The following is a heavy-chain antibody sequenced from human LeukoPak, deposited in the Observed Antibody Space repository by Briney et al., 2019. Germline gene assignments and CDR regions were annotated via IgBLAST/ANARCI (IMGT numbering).Heavy chain of an antibody. J-gene: IGHJ5*01. V-gene: IGHV3-23*01. CDR2: IKDLGQTT. CDR1: GFHFGVSA. Sequence: GGSLRLSCAASGFHFGVSAMAWVRQAPGKGLEWVAVIKDLGQTTYYRDSVEGRFTISRDNAKNTLYLQMKSLRAEDTGVYYCAKDAQGGRAADNWFGSWGQGTLVTVSA. D-gene: IGHD6-25*01. CDR3: AKDAQGGRAADNWFGS.